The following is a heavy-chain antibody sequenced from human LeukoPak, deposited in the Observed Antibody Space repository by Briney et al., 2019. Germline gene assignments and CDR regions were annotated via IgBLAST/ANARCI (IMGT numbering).Heavy chain of an antibody. D-gene: IGHD1/OR15-1a*01. V-gene: IGHV1-69*13. CDR1: GYTFTSYA. J-gene: IGHJ4*02. Sequence: SVKVSCKASGYTFTSYAISWVRQAPGQGLEWMGGIIPIFGTANYAQKFQGRVTITADESTSTAYMELSSLRSEDTAVYYCARDSGTELAYDYWGQGTLVTVSS. CDR3: ARDSGTELAYDY. CDR2: IIPIFGTA.